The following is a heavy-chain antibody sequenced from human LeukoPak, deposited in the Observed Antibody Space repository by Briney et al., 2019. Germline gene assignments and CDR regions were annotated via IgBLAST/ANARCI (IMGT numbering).Heavy chain of an antibody. Sequence: ASVKLSFKASGYIFTSYYIHWFRQAPGQGLEWMGWINSNSGVTNYAQKFQGRVTMTSDMSISTAYMELRRLKSDDTAVYYCARDPGSNFFDYWGQGTQITVSS. D-gene: IGHD5/OR15-5a*01. CDR2: INSNSGVT. CDR1: GYIFTSYY. CDR3: ARDPGSNFFDY. V-gene: IGHV1-2*02. J-gene: IGHJ4*02.